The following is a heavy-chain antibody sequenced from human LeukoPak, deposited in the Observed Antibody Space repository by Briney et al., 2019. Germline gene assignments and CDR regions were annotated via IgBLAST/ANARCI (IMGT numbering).Heavy chain of an antibody. CDR1: GGTFSSYT. D-gene: IGHD5-24*01. CDR3: ARVGGSRDGFDAFDI. V-gene: IGHV1-69*02. Sequence: SVKVSCKASGGTFSSYTISWVRQAPGQGLEWMGRIIPILGIANYAQKFQGRVTITADKSTSTAYMELSSLRSEDTAVCYCARVGGSRDGFDAFDIWGQGTMVTVSS. J-gene: IGHJ3*02. CDR2: IIPILGIA.